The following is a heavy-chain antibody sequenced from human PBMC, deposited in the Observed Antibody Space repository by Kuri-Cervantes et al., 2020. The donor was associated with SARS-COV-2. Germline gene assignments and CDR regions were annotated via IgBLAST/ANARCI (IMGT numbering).Heavy chain of an antibody. J-gene: IGHJ3*02. CDR3: ARLRPQTYYDFWSAQVVAFDI. Sequence: SETLSLTCTVSGGSISSSSYYWGWIRQPPGKGLEWIGSIYYSGSTYYNPSLKSRVTISVDTSKNQFSLKLSSVTAADTAVYYCARLRPQTYYDFWSAQVVAFDIWGQGTTVTVSS. V-gene: IGHV4-39*01. CDR1: GGSISSSSYY. CDR2: IYYSGST. D-gene: IGHD3-3*01.